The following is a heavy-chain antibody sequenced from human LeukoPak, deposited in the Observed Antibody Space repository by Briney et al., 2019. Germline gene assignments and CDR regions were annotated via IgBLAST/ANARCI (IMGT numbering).Heavy chain of an antibody. V-gene: IGHV5-51*01. Sequence: GESLKISCKGSGHSFTTYWIAWVRQMPGKGLEWMGIIYPGDSDARYSPSFQGQVTFSADKSISTAYLQWSSLKASDTAMYYCARQQVGATIPLDYWGQGTLVTVSS. J-gene: IGHJ4*02. CDR2: IYPGDSDA. D-gene: IGHD1-26*01. CDR3: ARQQVGATIPLDY. CDR1: GHSFTTYW.